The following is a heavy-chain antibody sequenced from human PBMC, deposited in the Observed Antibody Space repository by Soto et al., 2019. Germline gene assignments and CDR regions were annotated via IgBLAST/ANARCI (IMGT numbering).Heavy chain of an antibody. Sequence: NPSETLSLTCAVYGGSFSCYYWSWIRQPPGKGLEWIGEINHSGSTNYNPSLKSRVTISVDTSKNQFSLKLSSVTAADTAVYYCARGTPYSSSWYSGDYYYGMDVWGQGTTVTVSS. CDR3: ARGTPYSSSWYSGDYYYGMDV. CDR1: GGSFSCYY. CDR2: INHSGST. V-gene: IGHV4-34*01. D-gene: IGHD6-13*01. J-gene: IGHJ6*02.